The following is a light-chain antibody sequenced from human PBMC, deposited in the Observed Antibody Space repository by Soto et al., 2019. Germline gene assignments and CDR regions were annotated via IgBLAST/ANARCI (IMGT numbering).Light chain of an antibody. CDR3: QQYNNWWWT. V-gene: IGKV3D-15*01. J-gene: IGKJ1*01. Sequence: EIVLTQSPATLSVSPGERATLSCRASQSVSSNLAWYQQKPGKAPRLLIYGASTRAPGIPARFRGRGSGPEFTLTISSLQSEDFAVYYCQQYNNWWWTFGQGTKVDI. CDR1: QSVSSN. CDR2: GAS.